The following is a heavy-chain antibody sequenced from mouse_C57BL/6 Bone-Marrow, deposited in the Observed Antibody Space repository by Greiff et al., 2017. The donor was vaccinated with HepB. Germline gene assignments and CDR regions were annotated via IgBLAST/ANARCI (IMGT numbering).Heavy chain of an antibody. CDR3: ARHGSSYGGWYFDV. CDR1: GFTFSDYG. Sequence: EVKVVESGGGLVQPGGSLKLSCAASGFTFSDYGMAWVRQAPRKGPEWVAFISNLAYSIYYADTVTGRFTISRENAKNTLYLEMSSLRSEDTAMYYCARHGSSYGGWYFDVWGTGTTVTVSS. D-gene: IGHD1-1*01. J-gene: IGHJ1*03. V-gene: IGHV5-15*01. CDR2: ISNLAYSI.